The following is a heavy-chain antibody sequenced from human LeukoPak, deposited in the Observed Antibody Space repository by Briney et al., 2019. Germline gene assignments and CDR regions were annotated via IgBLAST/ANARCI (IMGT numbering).Heavy chain of an antibody. D-gene: IGHD2-2*01. Sequence: GGSLRLSCEVSGFTFSSFWMNWVRQAPGKGLEWVANTNQDGSKKYYVDSVKGRFTISRDNAKNTLYLQMNSLGAEDTAVYYCAKDLEVVVAYNWFDPWGQGTLVTVSS. CDR3: AKDLEVVVAYNWFDP. CDR1: GFTFSSFW. V-gene: IGHV3-7*03. J-gene: IGHJ5*02. CDR2: TNQDGSKK.